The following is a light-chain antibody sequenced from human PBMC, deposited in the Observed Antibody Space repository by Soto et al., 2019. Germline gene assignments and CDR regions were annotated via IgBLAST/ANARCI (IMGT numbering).Light chain of an antibody. V-gene: IGLV3-21*02. J-gene: IGLJ1*01. CDR1: NIGSNR. CDR3: QVWDSSTDHYV. CDR2: DDS. Sequence: SYELTQPPSVSVAPGQTARITCGGNNIGSNRVHWYHQKPGQAPVLVVYDDSDWPSGIPERFSGFNSGNTATLIISRVEAGDEADYFCQVWDSSTDHYVFGTGTKVTVL.